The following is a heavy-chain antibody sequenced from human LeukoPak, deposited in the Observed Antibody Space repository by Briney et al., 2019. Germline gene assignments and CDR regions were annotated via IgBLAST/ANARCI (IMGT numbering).Heavy chain of an antibody. CDR1: GLTVSDNY. Sequence: PGGSLRLSCAASGLTVSDNYMTWVRQAPGKGLEWVSLIYSGGSTFYADSVKGRFIISRGNSKNTLYLQMNSLRVEDSAVYHCAREYRGSFWSFDSWGQGTLVTVSS. CDR3: AREYRGSFWSFDS. D-gene: IGHD1-26*01. CDR2: IYSGGST. J-gene: IGHJ4*02. V-gene: IGHV3-53*01.